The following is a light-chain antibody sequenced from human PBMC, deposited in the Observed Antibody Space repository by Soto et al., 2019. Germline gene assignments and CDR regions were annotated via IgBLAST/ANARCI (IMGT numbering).Light chain of an antibody. J-gene: IGKJ1*01. CDR1: QRISDT. Sequence: ETVMTQSPATLSVSPGGRSTLSFSSSQRISDTLAWYQQKPGQAPRLLIHGASTRATGFPARFSGSGSGTDFTLTISSLQSEDFAVYYCQQYNNWPWTFGQGTKVDI. V-gene: IGKV3-15*01. CDR3: QQYNNWPWT. CDR2: GAS.